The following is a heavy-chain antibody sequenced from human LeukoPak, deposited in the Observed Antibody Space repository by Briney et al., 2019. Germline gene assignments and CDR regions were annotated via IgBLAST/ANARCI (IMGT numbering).Heavy chain of an antibody. CDR2: IYYTGGET. Sequence: SETLSLTCTVSGGSINSYYWSWIRQPPGKGLEWIGYIYYTGGETNYNPSLKSRLTISVDTSKNQFSLMLTSVTAADTAVYYCARGWYSSGLTLDVWGKGTTVTVSS. D-gene: IGHD6-19*01. CDR3: ARGWYSSGLTLDV. V-gene: IGHV4-59*08. CDR1: GGSINSYY. J-gene: IGHJ6*04.